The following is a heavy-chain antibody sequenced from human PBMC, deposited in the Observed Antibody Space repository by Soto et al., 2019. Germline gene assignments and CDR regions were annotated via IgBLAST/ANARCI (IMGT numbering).Heavy chain of an antibody. CDR1: GLTFSSYG. V-gene: IGHV3-33*01. J-gene: IGHJ4*02. CDR3: ATFYAHYCSGGSCFSPLGY. CDR2: IWYDGSNK. Sequence: QVQLVESGGGVVQPGRSLRLSCAASGLTFSSYGMHWVRQAPGKGLEWVAVIWYDGSNKYYADSVKGRFTISRDNSKNTLYLQMNSLRAEDTAVYYCATFYAHYCSGGSCFSPLGYWGQGTLVTVSS. D-gene: IGHD2-15*01.